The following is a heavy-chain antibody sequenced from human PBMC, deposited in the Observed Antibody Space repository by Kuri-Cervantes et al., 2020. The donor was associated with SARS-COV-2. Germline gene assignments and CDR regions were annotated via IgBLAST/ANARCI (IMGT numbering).Heavy chain of an antibody. CDR3: ARDCSTGLCTSLDY. J-gene: IGHJ4*02. Sequence: GGSLRLSCVASGFTFNNFGMHWVRQAPGKGLEWVAYIRYDGSETYYADSVKGRFSISRDNSKNSLYVQMDSLTPEDMAMYYCARDCSTGLCTSLDYWGQGTLVTVSS. CDR2: IRYDGSET. CDR1: GFTFNNFG. D-gene: IGHD2-8*02. V-gene: IGHV3-30*02.